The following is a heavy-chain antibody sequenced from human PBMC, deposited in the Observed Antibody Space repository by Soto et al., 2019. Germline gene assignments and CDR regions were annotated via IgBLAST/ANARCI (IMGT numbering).Heavy chain of an antibody. CDR2: IYYSGST. J-gene: IGHJ3*02. Sequence: SETLSLTCTVSGGSISSYYWSWIRQPPGKGLEWIGYIYYSGSTNYNPSLKSRVTISVDTSKNQFSLKLNSVTAADTAVYYCARGLFYGDYGDAFDIWGQGTMVTVSS. D-gene: IGHD4-17*01. CDR3: ARGLFYGDYGDAFDI. V-gene: IGHV4-59*01. CDR1: GGSISSYY.